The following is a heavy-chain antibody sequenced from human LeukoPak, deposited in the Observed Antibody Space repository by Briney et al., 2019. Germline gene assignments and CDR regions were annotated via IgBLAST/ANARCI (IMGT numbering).Heavy chain of an antibody. CDR1: GFTFSDSA. CDR2: IRDKGYGHAT. D-gene: IGHD2-8*01. V-gene: IGHV3-73*01. J-gene: IGHJ5*02. Sequence: GGSLKLSCAASGFTFSDSAIHWVRQASGKGLEWVGRIRDKGYGHATAYAASVKGRFTLSRDDSKNTAYLQMNSLKTEDTALYYCTTPNEGNWFDPWGQGTLVTVSS. CDR3: TTPNEGNWFDP.